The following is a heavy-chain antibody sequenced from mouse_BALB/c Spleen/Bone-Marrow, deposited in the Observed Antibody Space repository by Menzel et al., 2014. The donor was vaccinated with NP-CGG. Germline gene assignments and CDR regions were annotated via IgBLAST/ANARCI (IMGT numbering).Heavy chain of an antibody. J-gene: IGHJ3*01. D-gene: IGHD2-2*01. CDR1: GYTFTSYW. V-gene: IGHV1S81*02. CDR2: INPSNGRA. CDR3: ARAGGYDGFAY. Sequence: SGAELVKPGASVKLSCKASGYTFTSYWMHWVKQRPGQGLEWIGEINPSNGRADYYEKFRSKATLTVDRSSSTAYMQLSSLTSEDSAVYYCARAGGYDGFAYWGQGTLVTVSA.